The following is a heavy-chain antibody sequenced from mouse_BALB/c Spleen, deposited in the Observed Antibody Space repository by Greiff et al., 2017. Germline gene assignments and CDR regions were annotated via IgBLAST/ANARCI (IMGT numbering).Heavy chain of an antibody. CDR3: ARVGRLRYYAMDY. J-gene: IGHJ4*01. D-gene: IGHD3-2*02. CDR2: ISDGGSYT. V-gene: IGHV5-4*02. CDR1: GFTFSDYY. Sequence: EVQVVESGGGLVKPGGSLKLSCAASGFTFSDYYMYWVRQTPEKRLEWVATISDGGSYTYYPDSVKGRFTISRDNAKNNLYLQMSSLKSEDTAMYYCARVGRLRYYAMDYWGQGTSVTVSS.